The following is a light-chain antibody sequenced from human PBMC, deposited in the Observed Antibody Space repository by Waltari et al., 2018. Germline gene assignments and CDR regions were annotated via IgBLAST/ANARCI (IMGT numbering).Light chain of an antibody. J-gene: IGLJ2*01. Sequence: QSALTQPASVSGSPGPSITISCPGTSLDVGSYNLVPWYQQHPGKAPKLMIYEVSKRPSGVSNRFSGSKSGNTASLTISGLQAEDEADYYCCSYAGSSTFVVFGGGTKLTVL. V-gene: IGLV2-23*02. CDR3: CSYAGSSTFVV. CDR1: SLDVGSYNL. CDR2: EVS.